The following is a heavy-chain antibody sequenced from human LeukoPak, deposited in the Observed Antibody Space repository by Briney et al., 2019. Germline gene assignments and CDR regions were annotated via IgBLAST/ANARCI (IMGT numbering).Heavy chain of an antibody. V-gene: IGHV3-7*05. J-gene: IGHJ4*02. CDR1: GLTFSSYW. Sequence: PGGSLRLSCAASGLTFSSYWMTSVRQAPGKGLEWVANIKQDGIGKYYVDSVEGRFTISRDNAKNSLYLQMNSLRAEDTAVYYCATDSDRRSDYWGQGTLVTVSS. CDR3: ATDSDRRSDY. D-gene: IGHD3-22*01. CDR2: IKQDGIGK.